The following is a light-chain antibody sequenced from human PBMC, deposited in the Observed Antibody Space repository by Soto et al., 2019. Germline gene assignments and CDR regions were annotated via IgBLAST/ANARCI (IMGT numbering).Light chain of an antibody. V-gene: IGKV1-33*01. J-gene: IGKJ1*01. Sequence: DIKMNQSPSSLSASVGDRVTITCKASQDISNYLNWYQQKPGKAPKLLIYDASNLETGVPSRFSGSGSGTDFTFTISSLQPEDIATYSCQQYNSYSKTFGQGTKVDIK. CDR3: QQYNSYSKT. CDR2: DAS. CDR1: QDISNY.